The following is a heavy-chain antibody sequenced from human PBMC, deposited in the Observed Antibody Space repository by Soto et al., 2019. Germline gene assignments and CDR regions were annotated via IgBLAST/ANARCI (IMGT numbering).Heavy chain of an antibody. CDR2: IYWDDDK. Sequence: QITLKESGPTLVKPTQPLTLTCTFSGFSLSTSGVGVGWIRQPPGKALEWLALIYWDDDKRYSPSLKSRLTITKDTSKNQVVLTMTNMDPVDTATYYCAHTVGGCSGGSCYSFDYWGQGTLVTVSS. CDR1: GFSLSTSGVG. D-gene: IGHD2-15*01. V-gene: IGHV2-5*02. CDR3: AHTVGGCSGGSCYSFDY. J-gene: IGHJ4*02.